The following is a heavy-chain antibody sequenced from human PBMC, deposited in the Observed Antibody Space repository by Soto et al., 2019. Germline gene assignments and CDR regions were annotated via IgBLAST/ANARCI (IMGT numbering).Heavy chain of an antibody. Sequence: GGSLRLSCAASGFTFSSYAMSWVRQAPGKGLEWVSAISGSGGSTYYADSVKGRFTISRDNSKNTLYLQMNSLRAEDTAVYYCARISDTGGRSATPNMDVWGKGTTVTVSS. CDR2: ISGSGGST. CDR1: GFTFSSYA. CDR3: ARISDTGGRSATPNMDV. V-gene: IGHV3-23*01. J-gene: IGHJ6*03. D-gene: IGHD6-25*01.